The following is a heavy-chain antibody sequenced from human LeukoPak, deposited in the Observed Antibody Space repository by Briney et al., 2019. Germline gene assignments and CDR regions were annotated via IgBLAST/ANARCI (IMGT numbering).Heavy chain of an antibody. J-gene: IGHJ6*02. CDR2: ISYDGSNK. CDR1: GFTFRSCG. Sequence: PGRALRLSCAASGFTFRSCGMHWIRQAPGKGLEWVAVISYDGSNKYYADSVKGRFTISRDNSKNTLDLQMNSLRAEDTAVYYCARVLLPLYGMDVWGQGTTVTVSS. CDR3: ARVLLPLYGMDV. D-gene: IGHD3-22*01. V-gene: IGHV3-30*03.